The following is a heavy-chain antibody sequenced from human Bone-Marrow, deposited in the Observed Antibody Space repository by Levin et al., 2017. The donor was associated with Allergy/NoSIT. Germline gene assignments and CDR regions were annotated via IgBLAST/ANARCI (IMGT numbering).Heavy chain of an antibody. J-gene: IGHJ5*02. CDR1: GVFISTSDNY. CDR2: VYYSGAT. V-gene: IGHV4-39*01. CDR3: ARHDDILTGYHEGWFDP. Sequence: SETLSLTCTVSGVFISTSDNYWGWVRQPPGTGLEWIGTVYYSGATYYSPSLASRVTISVDTDKNHFSLELASVTAADTAVYYCARHDDILTGYHEGWFDPWGQGTLVTVSS. D-gene: IGHD3-9*01.